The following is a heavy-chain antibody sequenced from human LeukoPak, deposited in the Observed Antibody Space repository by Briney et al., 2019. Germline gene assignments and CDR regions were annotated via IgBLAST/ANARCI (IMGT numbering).Heavy chain of an antibody. CDR3: ARLKPGAAAGTP. D-gene: IGHD6-13*01. CDR2: IYYSGST. J-gene: IGHJ4*02. Sequence: PSETLSLTCTVSGGSISSYYWSWIRQPPGKGLEWIGYIYYSGSTNYNPSLKSRVTISVDTSKNQFSLKLSSVTAADTAVYYCARLKPGAAAGTPWGQGTLVTVSS. CDR1: GGSISSYY. V-gene: IGHV4-59*08.